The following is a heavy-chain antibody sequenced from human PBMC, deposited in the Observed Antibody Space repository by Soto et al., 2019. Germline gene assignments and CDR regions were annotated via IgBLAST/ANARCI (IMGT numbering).Heavy chain of an antibody. CDR2: INWNGGRT. D-gene: IGHD5-12*01. V-gene: IGHV3-20*04. Sequence: GGSLRLSCAVSGFTFDDYGMSWVRQAPGKGLEWVSGINWNGGRTGYADSVKGRFTISRDNAKNSLYLQMNSLRAEDTALYYCARDLSGYVPFDYGGQGTLVTVSS. CDR1: GFTFDDYG. J-gene: IGHJ4*02. CDR3: ARDLSGYVPFDY.